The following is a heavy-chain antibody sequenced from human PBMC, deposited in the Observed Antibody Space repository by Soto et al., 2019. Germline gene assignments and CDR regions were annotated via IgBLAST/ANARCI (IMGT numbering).Heavy chain of an antibody. Sequence: QVQLVQSGAEVKKPGASVKVSCKASGYTFTGYYMHWVRQAPGQGLEWMGWINPNSGGTNYAQKFQGRVTMTGDTSISTAYMELSRLRSDDTAVYYCASHEIGMVHYYYYGMDVWGQGTTVTVSS. V-gene: IGHV1-2*02. J-gene: IGHJ6*02. CDR1: GYTFTGYY. CDR3: ASHEIGMVHYYYYGMDV. D-gene: IGHD3-10*01. CDR2: INPNSGGT.